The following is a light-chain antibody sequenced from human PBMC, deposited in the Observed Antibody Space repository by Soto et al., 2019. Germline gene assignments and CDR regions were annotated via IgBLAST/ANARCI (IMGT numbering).Light chain of an antibody. CDR3: EPYYSFPPT. CDR2: AAS. Sequence: DLQMTQNACSLSASVKGRVIVTCRASQSISSYLNWYQQKPGKAPKLLIYAASSLQSGVPSRFSGSGPGTEFTLTISSLHSEYTATYNCEPYYSFPPTVGQGTKVDIK. CDR1: QSISSY. V-gene: IGKV1-39*01. J-gene: IGKJ1*01.